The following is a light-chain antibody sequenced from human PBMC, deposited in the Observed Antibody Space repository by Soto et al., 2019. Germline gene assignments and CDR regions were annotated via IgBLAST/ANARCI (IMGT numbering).Light chain of an antibody. CDR3: TSYTSSSTDV. J-gene: IGLJ1*01. CDR1: SSDVGAYNY. CDR2: AVS. Sequence: QAVLTQPASVSGSPGQSITISCTGTSSDVGAYNYVSWYQQHPGKAPKLMISAVSNRPSGVSNRFSGSKSGNTASLTISGLQPEDEADYYCTSYTSSSTDVFGTGTKVTVL. V-gene: IGLV2-14*01.